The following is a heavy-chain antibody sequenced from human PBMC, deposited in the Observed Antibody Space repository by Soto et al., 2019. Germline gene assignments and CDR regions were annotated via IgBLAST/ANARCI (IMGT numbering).Heavy chain of an antibody. CDR3: VRGSVYNWRGDF. CDR2: INGDGSTT. J-gene: IGHJ4*02. Sequence: EVQLVVSGGDLIQPGGSLRLSCAASGFTFSNYWMHWVRQAPGKGLVWVSCINGDGSTTSYADSVKGRFTISRDNAKNTLSLQMNSLRAEDTAVYYCVRGSVYNWRGDFWGQGTLVTVSS. D-gene: IGHD1-20*01. CDR1: GFTFSNYW. V-gene: IGHV3-74*01.